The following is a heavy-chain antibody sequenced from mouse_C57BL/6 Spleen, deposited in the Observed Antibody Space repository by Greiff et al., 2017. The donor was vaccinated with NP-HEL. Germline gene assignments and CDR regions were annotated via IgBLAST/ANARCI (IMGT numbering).Heavy chain of an antibody. V-gene: IGHV5-17*01. D-gene: IGHD2-1*01. J-gene: IGHJ3*01. CDR2: ISSGSSTI. CDR1: GFTFSDYG. CDR3: ARGNYYGNCEWCAY. Sequence: EVQRVESGGGLVKPGGSLKLSCAASGFTFSDYGMHWVRQAPEKGLEWVAYISSGSSTIYYADTVKGRFPISRDNAKNTLFLQMSSLRSEDTDMYYCARGNYYGNCEWCAYWGQGTLVTVSA.